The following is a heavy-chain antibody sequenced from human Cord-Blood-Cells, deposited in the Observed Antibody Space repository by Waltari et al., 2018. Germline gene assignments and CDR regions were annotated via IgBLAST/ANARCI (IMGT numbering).Heavy chain of an antibody. CDR3: ARVGGGYCSGGSCYYFDY. Sequence: QVQLQESGPGLVKPSQPLSLTCTVSGGSISSGGYYWSWIRQHAGTGLEWIGYIYYSGSTYYNPSLKRRVTISVDTSKNQFSLKLSSVTAAETAVYYCARVGGGYCSGGSCYYFDYWGQGTLVTVSS. V-gene: IGHV4-31*03. CDR2: IYYSGST. CDR1: GGSISSGGYY. J-gene: IGHJ4*02. D-gene: IGHD2-15*01.